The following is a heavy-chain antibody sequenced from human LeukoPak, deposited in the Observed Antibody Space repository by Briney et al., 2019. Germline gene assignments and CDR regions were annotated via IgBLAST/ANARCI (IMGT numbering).Heavy chain of an antibody. D-gene: IGHD2-21*02. CDR3: AKDRRIAPVVVTGSAFDI. CDR1: GFTFSSYA. V-gene: IGHV3-23*01. Sequence: QPGGSLRLSCAASGFTFSSYAMNWVRQAPGKGLEWVSVISGSGGSTYYADSVKGRFTISRDNSKNTLYLQMNSLRAEDTAVYYCAKDRRIAPVVVTGSAFDIWGQGTMVTVSS. J-gene: IGHJ3*02. CDR2: ISGSGGST.